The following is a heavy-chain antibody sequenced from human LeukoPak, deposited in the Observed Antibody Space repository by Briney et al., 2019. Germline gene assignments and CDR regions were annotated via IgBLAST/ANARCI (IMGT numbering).Heavy chain of an antibody. V-gene: IGHV4-30-2*01. CDR3: ARDRGGAFDY. Sequence: SETLSLTCAVSGGSISSGGYSWSWIRQPPGKGLEWIGYIYHSGSTYYNPSLKSRVTISVDRSKNQFSLKLSSVTAADTAVYYCARDRGGAFDYWGQGTLVTVSS. J-gene: IGHJ4*02. CDR2: IYHSGST. D-gene: IGHD3-10*01. CDR1: GGSISSGGYS.